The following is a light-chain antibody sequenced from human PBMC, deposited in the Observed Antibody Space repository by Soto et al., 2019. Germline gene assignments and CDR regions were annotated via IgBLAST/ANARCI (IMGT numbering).Light chain of an antibody. J-gene: IGLJ2*01. CDR3: CSYAGSSTVV. Sequence: QSVLTQPASVSGSPGQSITVSCTGTTSDVGRYNLVSWYQHHPGKAPKLMIYEGTERPSGVSNRFSGSKSGNTASLTISGLQAEDEADYYCCSYAGSSTVVFGGGTKLTVL. V-gene: IGLV2-23*01. CDR2: EGT. CDR1: TSDVGRYNL.